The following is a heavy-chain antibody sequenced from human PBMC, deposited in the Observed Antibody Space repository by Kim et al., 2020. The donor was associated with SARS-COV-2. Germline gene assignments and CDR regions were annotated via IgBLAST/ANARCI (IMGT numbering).Heavy chain of an antibody. D-gene: IGHD6-13*01. CDR3: ARRGSSWYSQIDY. J-gene: IGHJ4*02. Sequence: YADSVKGRLTSSRDNAENSLYRQMNSLRAEDTAVYYCARRGSSWYSQIDYWGQGTLVTVSS. V-gene: IGHV3-11*03.